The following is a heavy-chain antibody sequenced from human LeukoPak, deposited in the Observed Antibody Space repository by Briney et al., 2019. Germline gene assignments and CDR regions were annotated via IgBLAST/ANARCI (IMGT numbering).Heavy chain of an antibody. D-gene: IGHD3-9*01. Sequence: GGSLRLSCAASGFTFSSYAMHWVRQAPGKGLEWVAVITYDGSNKYYADSVKGRFTISRDNSRNTLHLQMNSLRAEDTAVYSCAKASLRYFDWFSDYWGQGTLVTVSS. CDR2: ITYDGSNK. J-gene: IGHJ4*02. CDR3: AKASLRYFDWFSDY. V-gene: IGHV3-30*18. CDR1: GFTFSSYA.